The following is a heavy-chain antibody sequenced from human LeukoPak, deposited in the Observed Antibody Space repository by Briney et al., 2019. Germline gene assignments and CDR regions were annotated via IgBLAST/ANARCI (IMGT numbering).Heavy chain of an antibody. CDR3: AKSISSSRYEPIDY. CDR2: ISGSGGST. V-gene: IGHV3-23*01. CDR1: GFTFSSYA. J-gene: IGHJ4*02. D-gene: IGHD6-13*01. Sequence: SGGSLRLSCAASGFTFSSYAMSWVRQAPGKGLEWVSAISGSGGSTYYADSVKGRFTISRDSSKNTLYLQMNSLRAEDTAVYYCAKSISSSRYEPIDYWGQGILVTVSS.